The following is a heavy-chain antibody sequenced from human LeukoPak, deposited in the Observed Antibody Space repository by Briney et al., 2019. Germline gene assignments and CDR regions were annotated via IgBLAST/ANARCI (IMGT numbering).Heavy chain of an antibody. CDR1: GYTFTTYG. V-gene: IGHV1-18*01. D-gene: IGHD3-10*01. CDR3: ARAGSGYYGSGSYYKSEGYNWFDP. CDR2: ISAYNGNT. J-gene: IGHJ5*02. Sequence: GASVKVSCKASGYTFTTYGISWVRQAPGQGLEWMGWISAYNGNTNYAQKFQGRVTMTTDTSTSTAYMELRSLRSDDTAMYYCARAGSGYYGSGSYYKSEGYNWFDPWGQGTLVTVSS.